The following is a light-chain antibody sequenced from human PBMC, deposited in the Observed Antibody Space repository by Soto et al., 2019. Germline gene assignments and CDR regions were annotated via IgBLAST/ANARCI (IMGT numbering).Light chain of an antibody. V-gene: IGLV2-14*03. CDR3: RSYTSSSRHV. CDR2: DVS. Sequence: QSVLTQPASVSGSPGQSITISCTGTSSDVGGYNYVSWYQQHPGKAPKLMIYDVSNRPSGVSNGFSGSKSGNTASLTISGLQAEDEADYYCRSYTSSSRHVFGTGTKVNVL. J-gene: IGLJ1*01. CDR1: SSDVGGYNY.